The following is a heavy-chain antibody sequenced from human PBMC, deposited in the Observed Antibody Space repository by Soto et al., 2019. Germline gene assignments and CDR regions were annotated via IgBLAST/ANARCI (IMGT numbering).Heavy chain of an antibody. CDR3: ARGPYYGDYPVRVVSSP. V-gene: IGHV3-74*01. J-gene: IGHJ5*02. D-gene: IGHD4-17*01. Sequence: GGSLRLSCAASGFTFSSYWMHWVRQAPGKGLVWVSRINSDGSSTSYADSVKGRFTISRDNAKNTLYLQMNSLRAEDTAVYYCARGPYYGDYPVRVVSSPWGQGTLVTVSS. CDR1: GFTFSSYW. CDR2: INSDGSST.